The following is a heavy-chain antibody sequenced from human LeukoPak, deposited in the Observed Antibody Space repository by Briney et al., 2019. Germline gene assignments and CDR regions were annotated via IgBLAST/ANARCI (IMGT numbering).Heavy chain of an antibody. D-gene: IGHD3-10*02. J-gene: IGHJ6*02. CDR1: GFTVSSNY. Sequence: PGGSLRLSCAASGFTVSSNYMSWVRQAPGKGLEWVSVIYSGGSTYYADSAKGRFTISRDNSKSTLYLQMNSLRAEDTAVYYCTCSGSYEGNNYYYYGMDVWGQGTTVTVSS. V-gene: IGHV3-66*01. CDR3: TCSGSYEGNNYYYYGMDV. CDR2: IYSGGST.